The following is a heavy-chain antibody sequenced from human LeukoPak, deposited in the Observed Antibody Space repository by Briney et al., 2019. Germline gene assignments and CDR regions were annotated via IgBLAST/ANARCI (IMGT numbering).Heavy chain of an antibody. Sequence: ASVKVSCKASAYTFTGYYMHWVRQAPGQGLEWKGWINPNSGGTNYAEKFQGRVTMTRDTSISTAYMELSRLRSDDTAVYFCARDLSYYGSGSYYFDYWGQGTLVTVSS. D-gene: IGHD3-10*01. J-gene: IGHJ4*02. V-gene: IGHV1-2*02. CDR3: ARDLSYYGSGSYYFDY. CDR1: AYTFTGYY. CDR2: INPNSGGT.